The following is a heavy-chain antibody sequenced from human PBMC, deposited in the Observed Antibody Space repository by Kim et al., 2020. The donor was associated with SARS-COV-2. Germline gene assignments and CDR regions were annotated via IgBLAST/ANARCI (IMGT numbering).Heavy chain of an antibody. J-gene: IGHJ6*01. CDR3: ARGVFLLQYDGGDYYYYG. Sequence: SETLSLTCTVSGGSISSYYWSWNRQPPGKGLEWIGYIYYSGSTNYNPSLKSRVTISVDTSKNQFSLKLSSVTAADTAVYYCARGVFLLQYDGGDYYYYG. CDR1: GGSISSYY. CDR2: IYYSGST. D-gene: IGHD4-4*01. V-gene: IGHV4-59*13.